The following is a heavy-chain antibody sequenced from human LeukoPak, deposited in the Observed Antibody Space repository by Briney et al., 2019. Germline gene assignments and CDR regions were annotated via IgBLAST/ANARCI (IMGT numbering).Heavy chain of an antibody. CDR1: GFTFSSYA. CDR3: AKGSKYSSGWSDY. V-gene: IGHV3-23*01. Sequence: PGGSLRLSCAASGFTFSSYAMSWVRQAPGKGLEWVSAISGSGGSTYYADSVKGQFTISRDNSKNTLYLQMNSLRAEDTAVYYCAKGSKYSSGWSDYWGQGTLVTVSS. J-gene: IGHJ4*02. D-gene: IGHD6-19*01. CDR2: ISGSGGST.